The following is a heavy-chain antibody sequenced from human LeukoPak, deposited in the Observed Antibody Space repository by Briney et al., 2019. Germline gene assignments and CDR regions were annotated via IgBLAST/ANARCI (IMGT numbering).Heavy chain of an antibody. CDR1: GFTFSSYG. D-gene: IGHD4-11*01. V-gene: IGHV3-30*18. J-gene: IGHJ4*02. Sequence: PGGSLRLSCAASGFTFSSYGMHWVRQAPGKGLEWVAVISYDGSNKYCADSVKGRFTISRDNSKNTLYLQMNSLRADDMAVYYCAKDRDYSNFDFDYWGQGTVVTVSS. CDR2: ISYDGSNK. CDR3: AKDRDYSNFDFDY.